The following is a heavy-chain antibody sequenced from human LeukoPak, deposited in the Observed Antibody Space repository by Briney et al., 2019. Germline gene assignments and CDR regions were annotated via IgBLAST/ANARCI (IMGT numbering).Heavy chain of an antibody. J-gene: IGHJ5*02. D-gene: IGHD3-16*01. CDR1: GYTLTELS. V-gene: IGHV1-24*01. CDR3: ATRMGASAMDNWFDP. Sequence: ASVKVSCKVSGYTLTELSMHWVRQAPGKGLEWMGGFDPEDGETIYAQKFQGRVTMTEDTSTDTAYMELSSLRSEDTAVYYCATRMGASAMDNWFDPWGQGTLVTVSS. CDR2: FDPEDGET.